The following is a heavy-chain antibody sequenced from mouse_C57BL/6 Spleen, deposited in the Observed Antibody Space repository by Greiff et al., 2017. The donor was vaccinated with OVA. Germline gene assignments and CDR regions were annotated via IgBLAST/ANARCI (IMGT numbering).Heavy chain of an antibody. V-gene: IGHV1-76*01. CDR1: GYTFTDYY. CDR2: IYPGSGNT. CDR3: ARSAPYWYFDV. D-gene: IGHD3-1*01. J-gene: IGHJ1*03. Sequence: VQLQESGAELVRPGASVKLSCKASGYTFTDYYINWVKQRPGQGLEWIARIYPGSGNTYYNEKFKGKATLTAEKSSSTAYMQLSSLTSEDSAVYFCARSAPYWYFDVWGTGTTVTVSS.